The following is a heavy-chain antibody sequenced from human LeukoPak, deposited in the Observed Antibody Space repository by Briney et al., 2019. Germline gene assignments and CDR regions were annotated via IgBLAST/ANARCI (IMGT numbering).Heavy chain of an antibody. D-gene: IGHD3-16*01. V-gene: IGHV4-59*08. CDR2: IYYSGST. J-gene: IGHJ3*02. Sequence: PLETLSLTCTVSGGCISSYYWSWIRQRPGKGLEWIGYIYYSGSTNYNPSLKSRVTISVDTSKNQFSLKLSSVTAADTAVYYCARQTLTLEAFDIWGQGTMVTVSS. CDR3: ARQTLTLEAFDI. CDR1: GGCISSYY.